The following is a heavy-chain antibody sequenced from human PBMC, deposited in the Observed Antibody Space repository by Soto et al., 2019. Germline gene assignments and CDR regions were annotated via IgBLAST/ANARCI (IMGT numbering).Heavy chain of an antibody. CDR1: GGSFSGYY. V-gene: IGHV4-34*01. Sequence: SETLSLTCAVYGGSFSGYYWSWIRQPPGKGLEWIGEINHSGSTNYNPSLKSRVTISVDTSKNQFSLKLSSVTAADTAVYYCASRYYDFWSGYYKNWFDPWGQGTLVT. CDR2: INHSGST. J-gene: IGHJ5*02. CDR3: ASRYYDFWSGYYKNWFDP. D-gene: IGHD3-3*01.